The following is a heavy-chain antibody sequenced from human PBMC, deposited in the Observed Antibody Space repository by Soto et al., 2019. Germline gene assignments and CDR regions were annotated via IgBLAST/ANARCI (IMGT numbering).Heavy chain of an antibody. CDR3: IQSRCGGDCLQSYASHYYYGMDV. CDR1: GFSLSTSGVG. CDR2: IYWDDDK. Sequence: QITLKESGPTLVKPTQTLTPTCTFSGFSLSTSGVGVGWIRQPPGKALEWLALIYWDDDKRYSPSLRSRLTISKDTSKNQVVLTMTNMDPVDTATYYCIQSRCGGDCLQSYASHYYYGMDVWGQGTTVTVSS. V-gene: IGHV2-5*02. J-gene: IGHJ6*02. D-gene: IGHD2-21*02.